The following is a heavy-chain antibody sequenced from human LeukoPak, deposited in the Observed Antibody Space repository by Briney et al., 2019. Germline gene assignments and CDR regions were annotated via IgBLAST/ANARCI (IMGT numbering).Heavy chain of an antibody. CDR3: ARKVVEVVASWNWFDP. D-gene: IGHD2-15*01. Sequence: ASVKVSCKAFGYTFTSNYMHWVRQAPGQGLEWMGWINPNSGGTNYAQKFQGRVTMTRDTSISTAYMELSRLRSDDTAVYYCARKVVEVVASWNWFDPWGQGTLVTVSS. CDR2: INPNSGGT. CDR1: GYTFTSNY. J-gene: IGHJ5*02. V-gene: IGHV1-2*02.